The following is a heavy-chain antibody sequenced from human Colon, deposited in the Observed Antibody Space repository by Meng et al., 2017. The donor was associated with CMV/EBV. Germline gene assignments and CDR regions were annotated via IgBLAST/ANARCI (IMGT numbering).Heavy chain of an antibody. D-gene: IGHD4-11*01. V-gene: IGHV3-30*02. CDR2: VTYDGTNK. CDR3: AKDPNESHDYPRGAYNYYGMDV. Sequence: GGSLRLSCVASGFRFGGYGMHWVRQAPGKGLKWVAFVTYDGTNKFYGDSVKGRFTISRDTYKNSVYLQMDSLRPEDTALYYCAKDPNESHDYPRGAYNYYGMDVWGQGTTVTVSS. J-gene: IGHJ6*02. CDR1: GFRFGGYG.